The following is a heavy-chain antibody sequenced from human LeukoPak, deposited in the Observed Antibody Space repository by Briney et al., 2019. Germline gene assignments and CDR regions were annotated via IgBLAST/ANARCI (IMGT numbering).Heavy chain of an antibody. CDR3: AKDEYSSSTNWYFGL. CDR2: ISYDGSNK. V-gene: IGHV3-30*18. CDR1: GFTFSSYG. D-gene: IGHD6-13*01. Sequence: GRSLRLSCAASGFTFSSYGTHWVRQAPGKGLEWVAVISYDGSNKYYADSVKGRFTISRDNSKNTLYLQMNSLRAEDTAVYYCAKDEYSSSTNWYFGLWGRGTLVTVSS. J-gene: IGHJ2*01.